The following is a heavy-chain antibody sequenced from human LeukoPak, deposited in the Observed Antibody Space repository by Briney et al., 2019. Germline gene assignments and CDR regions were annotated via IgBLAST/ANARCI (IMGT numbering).Heavy chain of an antibody. D-gene: IGHD3-10*02. CDR3: AELGITMIGGV. V-gene: IGHV3-30*02. Sequence: GGSLRLSCAASGFPFSSYGMHWARQAPGKGLEWVAFIRYDGSIKYYADSVKGRSTISRDNAKNSLYLQMNSPRAEDTAVYYCAELGITMIGGVWGKGTTVTISS. CDR2: IRYDGSIK. J-gene: IGHJ6*04. CDR1: GFPFSSYG.